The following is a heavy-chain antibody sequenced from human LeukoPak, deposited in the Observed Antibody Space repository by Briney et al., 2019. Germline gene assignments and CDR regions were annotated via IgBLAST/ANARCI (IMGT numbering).Heavy chain of an antibody. CDR3: ARQDGYNSLNFDY. Sequence: SETQSLTCTVSGGSISSSSYYWGWIRQPPGKGLEWIGRIYYSGSTYYDPSLKSRVTISVDTSKNQFSLKLSSVPAADTAVYYCARQDGYNSLNFDYWGQGTLVTVSS. CDR2: IYYSGST. V-gene: IGHV4-39*01. D-gene: IGHD5-24*01. J-gene: IGHJ4*02. CDR1: GGSISSSSYY.